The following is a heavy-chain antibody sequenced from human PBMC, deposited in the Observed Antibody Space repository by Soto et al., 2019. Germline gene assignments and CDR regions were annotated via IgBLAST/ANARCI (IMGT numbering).Heavy chain of an antibody. V-gene: IGHV4-39*01. CDR1: GGSISSSSYY. Sequence: SETLSLTCTVSGGSISSSSYYWGWIRQPPGKGLEWIGSIYYSGSTYYNPSLKSRVTISVDTSKNQFSLKLSSVTAADTAVYYCAQPLRRSADFWSGGTTTPGRPLYMDVWGKGTTVTVSS. CDR2: IYYSGST. CDR3: AQPLRRSADFWSGGTTTPGRPLYMDV. J-gene: IGHJ6*03. D-gene: IGHD3-3*01.